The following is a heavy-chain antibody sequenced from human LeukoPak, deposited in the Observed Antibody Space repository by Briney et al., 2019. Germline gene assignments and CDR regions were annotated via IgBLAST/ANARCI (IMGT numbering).Heavy chain of an antibody. CDR1: GYTFTGYY. J-gene: IGHJ1*01. V-gene: IGHV1-2*02. Sequence: ASVKVSCKASGYTFTGYYMHWVRQAPGQGLEWMGWINPNSGGTNYAQKFQGRVTMTRDTSISTAYMELSRLRSDDTAVYYCARVYSSGWYGYSQHWGQGTLVTVSS. CDR3: ARVYSSGWYGYSQH. D-gene: IGHD6-19*01. CDR2: INPNSGGT.